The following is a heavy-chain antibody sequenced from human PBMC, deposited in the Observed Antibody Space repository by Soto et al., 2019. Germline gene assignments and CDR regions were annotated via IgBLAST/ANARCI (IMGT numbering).Heavy chain of an antibody. Sequence: PSETLSLTCTVSGGSISSYYWSWIRQPPGKGLEWIGYIYYSGSTNYNPSLKSRVTISVDTSKNQFSLKLSSVTAADTAVYYCARVEVVNYDILTGIFDYWGQGTLVTVSS. CDR2: IYYSGST. J-gene: IGHJ4*02. CDR3: ARVEVVNYDILTGIFDY. CDR1: GGSISSYY. D-gene: IGHD3-9*01. V-gene: IGHV4-59*01.